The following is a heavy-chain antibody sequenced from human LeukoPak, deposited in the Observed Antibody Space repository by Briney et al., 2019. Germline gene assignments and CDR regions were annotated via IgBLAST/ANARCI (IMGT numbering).Heavy chain of an antibody. CDR1: GDSISYYY. CDR3: ARVRGYSYDSSDFDY. J-gene: IGHJ4*02. CDR2: IYYSGNT. V-gene: IGHV4-59*01. D-gene: IGHD5-18*01. Sequence: SETLSLTCTVSGDSISYYYWSWIRQPPGKGLECIGKIYYSGNTNYNPPLKSRVTISVDTSKNQFSLKLSSVTAADTAVYYCARVRGYSYDSSDFDYWGQGTLVTVSS.